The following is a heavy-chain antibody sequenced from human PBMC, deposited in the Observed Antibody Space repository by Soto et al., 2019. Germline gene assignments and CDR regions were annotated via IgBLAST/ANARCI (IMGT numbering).Heavy chain of an antibody. CDR2: INPNSGGT. D-gene: IGHD1-26*01. V-gene: IGHV1-2*02. J-gene: IGHJ6*02. CDR3: ARSVGAITPGGMDV. Sequence: QVQLVQSGAEVKQPGASVKVSCKASGYTFTGYYMHWVRQAPGQGREWMGWINPNSGGTNYAQKFQGRVTMTRDTSISTADMELSRLRSDDTAVYYCARSVGAITPGGMDVWGQGTTVTVSS. CDR1: GYTFTGYY.